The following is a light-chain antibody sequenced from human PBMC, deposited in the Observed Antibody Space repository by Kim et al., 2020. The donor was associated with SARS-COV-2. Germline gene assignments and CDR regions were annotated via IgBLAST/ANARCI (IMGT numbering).Light chain of an antibody. CDR1: SSNVGAGYD. CDR3: QSYDSSLSGSV. J-gene: IGLJ3*02. V-gene: IGLV1-40*01. Sequence: GATISCTGRSSNVGAGYDVHWYQQHPGTAPILLIYGNSNRPSGVPDRFSGSKSGTSASLAITGLQAEDEADYYCQSYDSSLSGSVFGGGTQLTVL. CDR2: GNS.